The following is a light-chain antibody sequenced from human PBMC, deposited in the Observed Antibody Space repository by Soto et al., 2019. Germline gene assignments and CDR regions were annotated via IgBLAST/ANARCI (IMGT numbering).Light chain of an antibody. V-gene: IGLV1-47*01. Sequence: QAVVTQPPSASGTPGPRVTISCSGSSSNIGSNYVYWYQQLPGTAPKLLIYRNNQRPSGVPDRFSGSKSGTSASLAISGLRSEDEADYYCAAWDDSLSGWVFGGGTQLTVL. CDR1: SSNIGSNY. CDR2: RNN. CDR3: AAWDDSLSGWV. J-gene: IGLJ3*02.